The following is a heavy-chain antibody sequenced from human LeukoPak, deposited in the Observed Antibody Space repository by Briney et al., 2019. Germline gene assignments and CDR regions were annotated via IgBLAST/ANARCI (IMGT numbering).Heavy chain of an antibody. V-gene: IGHV4-31*03. CDR3: ARVSDYYDPGAFDV. Sequence: SETLSLTCSVSGGPISSGGYYWSWIRQLPGKGLEWIGYIYYSGTAYYNPSLKSRITISVDTSKNQFSLRLFSVTAADTAVYYCARVSDYYDPGAFDVWGQGTTVTVSS. CDR1: GGPISSGGYY. J-gene: IGHJ3*01. CDR2: IYYSGTA. D-gene: IGHD3-22*01.